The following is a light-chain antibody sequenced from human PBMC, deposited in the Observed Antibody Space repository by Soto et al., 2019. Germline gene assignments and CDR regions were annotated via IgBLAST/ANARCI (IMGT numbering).Light chain of an antibody. J-gene: IGKJ5*01. Sequence: EIVMTQSPATLSVSPGERATLSCRASQSISSNLVWYQQRAGQAPRLLIYGASTRATGIPARFSGSGSGTEFTLTITRLEPEDSAVYFCQQYTGPPTTFGQGTRLEIK. V-gene: IGKV3-15*01. CDR1: QSISSN. CDR2: GAS. CDR3: QQYTGPPTT.